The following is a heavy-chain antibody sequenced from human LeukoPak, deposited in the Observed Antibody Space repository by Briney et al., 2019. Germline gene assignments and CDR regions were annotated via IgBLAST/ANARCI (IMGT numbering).Heavy chain of an antibody. D-gene: IGHD3-22*01. CDR3: ARITWYYYDSSGYYYDY. CDR1: GFTFSSYA. Sequence: GRSLRLSCAASGFTFSSYAMSWVRQAPGKGLEWVSAISGSGGSTYYADSVKGRFTISRDNSKNTLYLQMNSLRAEDTAVYYCARITWYYYDSSGYYYDYWGQGTWSPSPQ. V-gene: IGHV3-23*01. J-gene: IGHJ4*02. CDR2: ISGSGGST.